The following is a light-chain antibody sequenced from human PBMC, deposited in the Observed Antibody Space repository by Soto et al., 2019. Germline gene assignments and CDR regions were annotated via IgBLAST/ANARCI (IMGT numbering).Light chain of an antibody. J-gene: IGLJ2*01. CDR3: QTWGAGSQV. CDR1: SGHTNFA. V-gene: IGLV4-69*01. Sequence: QLVLTQSPSASASLGDSVRLTCTLTSGHTNFAVAWHQQQPDRGPRFLLKMTSDSTHTKGDGVPDRFSGSSSGAERYLIISSLQAEDEADYYCQTWGAGSQVFGAGTKLTVL. CDR2: MTSDSTH.